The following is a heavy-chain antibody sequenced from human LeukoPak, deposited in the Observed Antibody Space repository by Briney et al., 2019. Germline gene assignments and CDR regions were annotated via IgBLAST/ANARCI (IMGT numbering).Heavy chain of an antibody. Sequence: SVKVPCKASGGTFSSYAISWVRQAPGQGLEWMGGIIPIFGTANYAQKFQGRVTITADESTSTAYMELSSLRSEDTTVYYCAREYSGFAYYWGQGTLVTVSS. V-gene: IGHV1-69*13. J-gene: IGHJ4*02. CDR3: AREYSGFAYY. CDR2: IIPIFGTA. CDR1: GGTFSSYA. D-gene: IGHD5-12*01.